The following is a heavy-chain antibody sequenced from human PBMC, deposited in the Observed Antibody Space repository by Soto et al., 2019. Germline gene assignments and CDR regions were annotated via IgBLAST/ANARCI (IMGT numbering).Heavy chain of an antibody. V-gene: IGHV3-21*01. CDR1: GFTFSSYS. D-gene: IGHD3-10*01. CDR3: AKGRSIPSPAPDS. CDR2: ISSSSSYI. J-gene: IGHJ5*01. Sequence: GGSLRLSCAASGFTFSSYSMNWVRQAPGKGLEWVSSISSSSSYIYYADSVKGRFTISRDNAKNSLYLQMNSLRAEDTAVYYCAKGRSIPSPAPDSWGQGILVTVSS.